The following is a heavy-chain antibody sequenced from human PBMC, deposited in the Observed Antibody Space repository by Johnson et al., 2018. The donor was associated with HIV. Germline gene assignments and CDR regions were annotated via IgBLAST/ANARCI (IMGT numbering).Heavy chain of an antibody. CDR2: ISYDGSNN. CDR3: AKDMRQWELLDAFDI. CDR1: GFTFSSYG. J-gene: IGHJ3*02. Sequence: MQLVESGGGVVQPGGSLRLSCAASGFTFSSYGMHWVRQAPGKGLEWVAVISYDGSNNYYADSVKGRFTISRDNSKNTLYLQMNSLRAEDTAVYYCAKDMRQWELLDAFDIWGQGTMVTVSS. D-gene: IGHD1-26*01. V-gene: IGHV3-30*18.